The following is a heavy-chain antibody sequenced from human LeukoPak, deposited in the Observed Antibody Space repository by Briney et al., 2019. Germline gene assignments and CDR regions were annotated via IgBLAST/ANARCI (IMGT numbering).Heavy chain of an antibody. J-gene: IGHJ6*02. CDR3: AKTGTTLYYFYGLHV. CDR2: ISGSGGTT. CDR1: GFTFSSYA. V-gene: IGHV3-23*01. Sequence: GVSLRLSCAASGFTFSSYAMTWVRQAPGKGLEWVSGISGSGGTTYYADSVKGRFTISRDNSKNTLYLQMNSLRAEDTAVYYCAKTGTTLYYFYGLHVWGQGTTVTVSS. D-gene: IGHD1-7*01.